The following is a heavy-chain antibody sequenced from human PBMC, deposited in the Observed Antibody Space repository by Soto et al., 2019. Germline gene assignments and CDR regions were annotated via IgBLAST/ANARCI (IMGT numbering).Heavy chain of an antibody. CDR2: IYSDGTT. V-gene: IGHV3-53*01. CDR1: GFSVSSNY. Sequence: VSLRLSCAASGFSVSSNYMTWVRQAPGKGLDWVAVIYSDGTTYYADSVKGRFTLSRDNSKNTLYLQMNSLRAEDTAVYYCARGASSFEFWGLGTLVTVSS. CDR3: ARGASSFEF. J-gene: IGHJ4*02.